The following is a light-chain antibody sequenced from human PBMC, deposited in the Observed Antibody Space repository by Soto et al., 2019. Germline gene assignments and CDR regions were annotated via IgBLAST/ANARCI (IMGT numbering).Light chain of an antibody. CDR1: QSVLYSSNNMNY. Sequence: DIVMTQSPDSLPVSLGERATINCKSSQSVLYSSNNMNYLAWYQQKPGQPPKLLIYWASTRESGVPDRFSGSGSGTDFTLTISSLQSEDVAVYYCQQYCDNPVTFGQGTKVDIK. CDR3: QQYCDNPVT. J-gene: IGKJ1*01. V-gene: IGKV4-1*01. CDR2: WAS.